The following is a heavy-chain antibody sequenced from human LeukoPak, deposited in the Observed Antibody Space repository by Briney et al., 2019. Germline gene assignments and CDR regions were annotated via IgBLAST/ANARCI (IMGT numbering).Heavy chain of an antibody. D-gene: IGHD3-22*01. J-gene: IGHJ4*02. CDR3: ARAYYYDSSGYYLPPSYYFDY. V-gene: IGHV4-61*08. CDR1: GGSISSGGYY. Sequence: SETLSLTCTVSGGSISSGGYYWSWIRQHPGKGLEWIGYIYYSGSTYYNPSLKSRVTISVDTSKNQFSLKLSSVTAADTAVYYCARAYYYDSSGYYLPPSYYFDYWGQGTLVTVSS. CDR2: IYYSGST.